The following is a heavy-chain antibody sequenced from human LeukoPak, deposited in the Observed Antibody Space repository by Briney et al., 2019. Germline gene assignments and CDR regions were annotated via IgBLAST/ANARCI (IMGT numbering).Heavy chain of an antibody. Sequence: GGSLRLSCAASGFTFSNYAMHWVRQAPGKGLEWVAVISYDGSNKYFADSVKGRFTISRDNSKNTLYLQMNSLGAADTAVYYCAREDIVVVPGDSWGQGTLVTVSS. J-gene: IGHJ5*01. CDR3: AREDIVVVPGDS. CDR1: GFTFSNYA. CDR2: ISYDGSNK. V-gene: IGHV3-30-3*01. D-gene: IGHD2-2*01.